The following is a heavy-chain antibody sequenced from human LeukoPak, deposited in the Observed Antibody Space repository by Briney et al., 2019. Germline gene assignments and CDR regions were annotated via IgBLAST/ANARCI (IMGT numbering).Heavy chain of an antibody. Sequence: SETLSLTCTVSGGSISSYYWSWIRQPPGKGLEWIGYIYYSGSTNYNPSLKSRVTISVDTSKNQFSLKLSSVTAADTAVYYCARSPSAMMAVAGLFDYWGQGTLITVSS. CDR2: IYYSGST. D-gene: IGHD6-19*01. V-gene: IGHV4-59*08. J-gene: IGHJ4*02. CDR1: GGSISSYY. CDR3: ARSPSAMMAVAGLFDY.